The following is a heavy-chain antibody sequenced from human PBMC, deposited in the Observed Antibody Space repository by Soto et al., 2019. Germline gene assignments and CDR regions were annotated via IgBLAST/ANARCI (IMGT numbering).Heavy chain of an antibody. CDR3: ARDSEYCSGGSCSFYYFDY. CDR2: ISSSSSYI. V-gene: IGHV3-21*01. Sequence: EVQLVESGGGLVKPGGSLRLSCAASGFTFSSYSMNWVRQAPGKGLEWVSSISSSSSYIYYADSVKGRFTISRDNAKNSLYLQMNSLRAEDTAVYYCARDSEYCSGGSCSFYYFDYWGQGTLVTVSS. J-gene: IGHJ4*02. CDR1: GFTFSSYS. D-gene: IGHD2-15*01.